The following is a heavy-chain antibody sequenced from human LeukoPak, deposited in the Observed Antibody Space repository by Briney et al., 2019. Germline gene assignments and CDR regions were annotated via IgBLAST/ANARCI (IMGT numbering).Heavy chain of an antibody. CDR3: AKGQPYLRAWFDP. J-gene: IGHJ5*02. Sequence: SETLSLTCTVSGGSISSGSYYWGWIRQPPGKGLEWIGSNYYKGSTYYNPSLKSRVTISADTSRNQFSLTLNSVTAADTAVYYCAKGQPYLRAWFDPWGRGTLVTVSS. V-gene: IGHV4-39*07. D-gene: IGHD2-2*01. CDR2: NYYKGST. CDR1: GGSISSGSYY.